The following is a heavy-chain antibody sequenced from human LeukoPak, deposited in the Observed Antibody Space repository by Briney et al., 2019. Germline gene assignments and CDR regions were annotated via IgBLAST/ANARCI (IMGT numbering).Heavy chain of an antibody. J-gene: IGHJ4*02. Sequence: MTSETLSLTCTVSGGSISSSSYYWGWIRQPPGKGLEWIGSSSYGGSTSYNPSLTSRVTISVDSSKNQFSLKLSSVTAADTAVYYCARVDDSSGYYGYWGQGTLVTVSS. CDR2: SSYGGST. CDR1: GGSISSSSYY. D-gene: IGHD3-22*01. V-gene: IGHV4-39*01. CDR3: ARVDDSSGYYGY.